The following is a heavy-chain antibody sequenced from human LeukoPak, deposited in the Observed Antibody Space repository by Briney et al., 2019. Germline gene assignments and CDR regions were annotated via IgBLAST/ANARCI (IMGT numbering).Heavy chain of an antibody. CDR1: GGSFSGYY. V-gene: IGHV4-34*01. D-gene: IGHD6-25*01. CDR3: ARLKRQAFDY. Sequence: SETLSLTCAVYGGSFSGYYWSWIRQPPGKGLEWIGEINHSGSTNYNPSLKSRVTISVDTSKNQFSLKLSSVTAADTAVYYCARLKRQAFDYWGQGTLVTVSS. J-gene: IGHJ4*02. CDR2: INHSGST.